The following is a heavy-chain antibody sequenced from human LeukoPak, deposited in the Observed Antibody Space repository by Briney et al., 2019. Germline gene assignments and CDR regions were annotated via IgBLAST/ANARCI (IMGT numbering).Heavy chain of an antibody. CDR2: IYSGGST. D-gene: IGHD3-10*01. V-gene: IGHV3-66*01. CDR3: ATGERMVRGDGVDY. CDR1: GFTVRNNY. Sequence: PGGSLRPSCAASGFTVRNNYMSWVRQAPGKGLEWVSVIYSGGSTYYADSVKGRFTISRDNSKNTLHLQMNSLRAEDTAVYFCATGERMVRGDGVDYWGQGTLVTVSS. J-gene: IGHJ4*02.